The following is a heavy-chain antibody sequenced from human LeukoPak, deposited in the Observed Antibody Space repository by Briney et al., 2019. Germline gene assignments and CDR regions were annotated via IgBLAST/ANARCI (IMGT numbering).Heavy chain of an antibody. CDR2: ISSSSSYI. Sequence: TGGSLRLSCAASGFTFSSYSMNWVRQAPGKGLEWVSSISSSSSYIYYADSVKGRFTISRDNAKNSLYLQMNSLRAEDTAVYYCASEKYYYDSSGYYHNYGMDVWGQGTTVTVSS. CDR3: ASEKYYYDSSGYYHNYGMDV. CDR1: GFTFSSYS. J-gene: IGHJ6*02. V-gene: IGHV3-21*01. D-gene: IGHD3-22*01.